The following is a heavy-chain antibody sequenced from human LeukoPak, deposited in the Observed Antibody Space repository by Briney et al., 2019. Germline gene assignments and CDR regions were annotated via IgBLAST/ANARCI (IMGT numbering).Heavy chain of an antibody. D-gene: IGHD6-13*01. Sequence: GGSLRLSCAVSGFAVSDYYMNWVRQAPGKGLEWVSLIYSGGSTFYTDSVQGRFTLSRDKSKNTLYLQMNSLRAEDTAVYYCAKMGGQQLVLDYWGQGTLVTVSS. CDR2: IYSGGST. J-gene: IGHJ4*02. CDR3: AKMGGQQLVLDY. V-gene: IGHV3-66*01. CDR1: GFAVSDYY.